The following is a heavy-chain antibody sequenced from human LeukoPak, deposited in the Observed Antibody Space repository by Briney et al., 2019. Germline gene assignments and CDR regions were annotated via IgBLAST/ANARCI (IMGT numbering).Heavy chain of an antibody. CDR2: IYYSGST. D-gene: IGHD6-19*01. Sequence: SETLSLTCTVSGGSISSYYWSWIRQPPGKGLEWIGYIYYSGSTNYNPSLKSRVTISVDTSKNQFSLKLSSVTAADTAVYYCARDFRGWTQDAFDIGGQGTMVTVSS. CDR1: GGSISSYY. V-gene: IGHV4-59*12. J-gene: IGHJ3*02. CDR3: ARDFRGWTQDAFDI.